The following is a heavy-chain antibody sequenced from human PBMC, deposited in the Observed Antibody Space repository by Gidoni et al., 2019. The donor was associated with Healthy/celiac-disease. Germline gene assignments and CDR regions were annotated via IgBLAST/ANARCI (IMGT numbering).Heavy chain of an antibody. CDR3: ARGVYSSSWYADY. CDR1: GFTFSSYW. J-gene: IGHJ4*02. D-gene: IGHD6-13*01. CDR2: INSDGSST. V-gene: IGHV3-74*01. Sequence: EVQLVESGGGLVQPGGSLSLSCSASGFTFSSYWMHWVRQAPGKGLVWVSRINSDGSSTSYADSVKGRFTISRDNAKNTLYLQMNSLRAEDTAVYYCARGVYSSSWYADYWGQGTLVTVSS.